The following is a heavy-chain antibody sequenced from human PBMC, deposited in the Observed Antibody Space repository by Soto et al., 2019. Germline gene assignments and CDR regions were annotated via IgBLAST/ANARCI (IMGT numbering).Heavy chain of an antibody. CDR1: GDSINNGDYY. CDR3: SRAGYNYTGMDV. V-gene: IGHV4-31*03. Sequence: QVQLQESGPGLVNPSQTLSLTCTVSGDSINNGDYYWSWVRLHPVKGLEWIGYIYYSGATSNNPSLKGRVTISLDTSESHFSLRLSSVTAADTAVYYCSRAGYNYTGMDVWGQGTTVTVSS. J-gene: IGHJ6*02. CDR2: IYYSGAT. D-gene: IGHD5-18*01.